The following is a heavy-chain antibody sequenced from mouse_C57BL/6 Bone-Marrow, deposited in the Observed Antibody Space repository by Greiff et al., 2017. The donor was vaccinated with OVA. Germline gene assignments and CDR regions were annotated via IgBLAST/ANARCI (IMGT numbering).Heavy chain of an antibody. J-gene: IGHJ2*01. D-gene: IGHD1-1*01. V-gene: IGHV6-3*01. Sequence: DVKLQESGGGLVQPGGSMKLSCVASGFTFSNYWMNWVRQSPEKGLEWVAQIRLKSDNYATHYAESVKGRFTISRDDSKSSVYLQMNNLRAEDTGIYYGTEDTTVDFDYWGQGTTLTVSS. CDR2: IRLKSDNYAT. CDR1: GFTFSNYW. CDR3: TEDTTVDFDY.